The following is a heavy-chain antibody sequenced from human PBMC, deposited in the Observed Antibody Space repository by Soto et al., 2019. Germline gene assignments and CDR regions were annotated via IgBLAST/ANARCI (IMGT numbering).Heavy chain of an antibody. CDR1: GFTVSSYA. V-gene: IGHV3-64D*06. J-gene: IGHJ4*02. D-gene: IGHD2-2*02. CDR2: ISTNGGRT. CDR3: VKGALAGPQRSCSSISCYNYFDY. Sequence: PGGSLRLSCSASGFTVSSYAMHWVRQAPGKGLEYVSVISTNGGRTYYADSVKGRFTISRDNSKNTLYLQMSSLRPEDTAVYYCVKGALAGPQRSCSSISCYNYFDYWGQGTLVTVSS.